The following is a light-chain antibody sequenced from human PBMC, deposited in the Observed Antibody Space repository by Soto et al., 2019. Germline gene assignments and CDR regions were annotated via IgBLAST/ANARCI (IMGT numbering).Light chain of an antibody. CDR3: QHYGGSPLYT. J-gene: IGKJ2*01. Sequence: EIVFTQSPCTLSLSPGERATLSCRASQTITSTHLAWYQQKPGQAPRLLIYDTSIRATGIPDRFSGSVSGTDFTLTVSRLEPEDFAVYYCQHYGGSPLYTFGQGTKVDIK. CDR1: QTITSTH. V-gene: IGKV3-20*01. CDR2: DTS.